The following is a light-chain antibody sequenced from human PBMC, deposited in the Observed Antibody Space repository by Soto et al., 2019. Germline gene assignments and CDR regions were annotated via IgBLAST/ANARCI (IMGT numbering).Light chain of an antibody. J-gene: IGLJ1*01. CDR3: GAEQGSGSQFVYA. V-gene: IGLV9-49*03. CDR1: SAYSGYE. CDR2: VGTGGIVG. Sequence: QSVLTQPPSASASVGASVTLTCTLSSAYSGYEVDWYQQRPGKGPRFVMRVGTGGIVGSKGVGIPDRFSVLGSGLNRYLTIKNIQGDDEGDYHCGAEQGSGSQFVYAFGSGTKLTVL.